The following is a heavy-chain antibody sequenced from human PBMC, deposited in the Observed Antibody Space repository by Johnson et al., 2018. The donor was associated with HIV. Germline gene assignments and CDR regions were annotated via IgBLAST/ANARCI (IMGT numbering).Heavy chain of an antibody. V-gene: IGHV3-13*01. CDR1: GFTFSSYD. J-gene: IGHJ3*02. D-gene: IGHD3-16*01. Sequence: VQLVESGGGLIQPGGSLRLSCAASGFTFSSYDMHWVRQATGKGLEWVSAIGTAGDTYYPGSVKGRFTISRENAKNSLYLQMNSLRAGDTAVYYCARDWGTRGWDDAFDIWGQGTMVTVSS. CDR3: ARDWGTRGWDDAFDI. CDR2: IGTAGDT.